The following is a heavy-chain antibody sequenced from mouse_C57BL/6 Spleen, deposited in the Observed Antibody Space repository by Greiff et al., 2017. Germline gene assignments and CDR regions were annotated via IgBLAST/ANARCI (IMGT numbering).Heavy chain of an antibody. CDR3: ARSSGSNWYFDV. CDR2: IYPGDGDT. V-gene: IGHV1-82*01. D-gene: IGHD1-1*01. J-gene: IGHJ1*03. CDR1: GYAFSSSW. Sequence: VKLVESGPELVKPGASVKISCKASGYAFSSSWMNWVKQRPGKGLEWIGRIYPGDGDTNYNGKFKGKAALTADNSSSTAYMQLSCLTSEDSAVYFCARSSGSNWYFDVWGTGTTVTVSS.